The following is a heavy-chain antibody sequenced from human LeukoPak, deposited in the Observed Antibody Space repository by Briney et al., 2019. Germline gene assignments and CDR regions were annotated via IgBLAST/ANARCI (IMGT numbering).Heavy chain of an antibody. D-gene: IGHD7-27*01. CDR3: AKTGERDY. CDR2: IKEDGTQK. V-gene: IGHV3-7*01. Sequence: GGSLRLSCAASGFTFNKSWMSWVRQAPGKGPEWVANIKEDGTQKYYVDSVRGRFTISRDNAENSLYLQMNSLRDEDTAVYYCAKTGERDYWGRGTLVAVSS. CDR1: GFTFNKSW. J-gene: IGHJ4*02.